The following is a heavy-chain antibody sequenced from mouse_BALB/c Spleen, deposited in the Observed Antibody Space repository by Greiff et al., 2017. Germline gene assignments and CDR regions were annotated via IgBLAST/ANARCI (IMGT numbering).Heavy chain of an antibody. CDR1: GFSFTSYG. Sequence: VQLQQSGPGLVQPSQSLSITCTVSGFSFTSYGVHWVRQSPGKGLEWLGVIWSGGSTDYNAAFISRLSISKDNSKSQVFFKMNSLQANDTAIYYCAIIYYDYDGGFAYWGQGTLVTVSA. CDR3: AIIYYDYDGGFAY. CDR2: IWSGGST. D-gene: IGHD2-4*01. V-gene: IGHV2-2*02. J-gene: IGHJ3*01.